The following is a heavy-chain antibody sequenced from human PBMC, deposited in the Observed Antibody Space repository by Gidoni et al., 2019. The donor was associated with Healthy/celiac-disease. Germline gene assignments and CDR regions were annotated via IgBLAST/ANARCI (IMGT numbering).Heavy chain of an antibody. V-gene: IGHV3-23*01. CDR3: ANPRGATIFGVVTPDAFDI. J-gene: IGHJ3*02. D-gene: IGHD3-3*01. CDR1: GFTFSSYA. CDR2: ISGSGGST. Sequence: EVQLLESGGGLVQPGGSLRLSCAASGFTFSSYAMSWVRQAPGKGLEWVSAISGSGGSTYYADSVKGRFTISRDNSKNTLYLQMNSLRAEDTAVYYCANPRGATIFGVVTPDAFDIWGQGTMVTVSS.